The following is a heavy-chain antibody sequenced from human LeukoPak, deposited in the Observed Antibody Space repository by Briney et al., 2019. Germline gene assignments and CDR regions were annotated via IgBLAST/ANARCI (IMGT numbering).Heavy chain of an antibody. V-gene: IGHV4-31*03. CDR1: GGSISSGGYY. CDR3: ARALGRYCSGGSCYFDF. J-gene: IGHJ4*02. CDR2: IFDSGST. D-gene: IGHD2-15*01. Sequence: SETLSLTCTVSGGSISSGGYYWSWIRQHPGKGLEWFGYIFDSGSTYYNPSLRSRVSISVDTSKNQLPLRLGSVTAADTAVYYCARALGRYCSGGSCYFDFWGQGALVTVSS.